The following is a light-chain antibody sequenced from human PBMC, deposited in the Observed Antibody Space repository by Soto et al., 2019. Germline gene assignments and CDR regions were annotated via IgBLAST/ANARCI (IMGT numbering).Light chain of an antibody. V-gene: IGLV2-14*03. J-gene: IGLJ1*01. CDR2: DVS. CDR1: SSDVGNYNY. CDR3: SSYTRSSSYV. Sequence: QSALTQPDSVSGSPGQSITISCTGNSSDVGNYNYVSWYQHHPGKAPKLMVYDVSHRPSGVSNRFSGSKSGNTASLTISGLQAEDEADYYCSSYTRSSSYVFGTGTKVTVL.